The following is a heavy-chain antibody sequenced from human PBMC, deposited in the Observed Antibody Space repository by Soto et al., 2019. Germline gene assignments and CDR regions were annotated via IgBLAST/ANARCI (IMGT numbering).Heavy chain of an antibody. CDR3: AKDILRYSGSYDAFDI. Sequence: GGSLRLSCAASGFTFDDYTMHWVRQAPGKGLEWVSLISWDGGSTYYADSVKGRFTISRDNSKNSLYLQMNSLRTEDTALYYCAKDILRYSGSYDAFDIWGQGTMVTVSS. V-gene: IGHV3-43*01. D-gene: IGHD1-26*01. CDR1: GFTFDDYT. CDR2: ISWDGGST. J-gene: IGHJ3*02.